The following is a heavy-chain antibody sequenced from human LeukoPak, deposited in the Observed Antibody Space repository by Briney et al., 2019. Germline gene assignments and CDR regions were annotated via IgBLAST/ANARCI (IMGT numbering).Heavy chain of an antibody. CDR2: INWNGGST. V-gene: IGHV3-20*04. Sequence: PGGALRLSCAASGFTFDDYGMSWVRQAPGKGLEWVSGINWNGGSTGYADSVKGRFTISRDNAKNSLYLQMNSLRAEDTALYYCARVQYGNYGDYMDVWGKGTTVTVSS. CDR1: GFTFDDYG. J-gene: IGHJ6*03. CDR3: ARVQYGNYGDYMDV. D-gene: IGHD4-17*01.